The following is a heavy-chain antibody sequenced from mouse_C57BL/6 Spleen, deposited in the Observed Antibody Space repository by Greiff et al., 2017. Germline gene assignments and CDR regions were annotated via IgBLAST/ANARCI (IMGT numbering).Heavy chain of an antibody. CDR1: GFTFSSYG. D-gene: IGHD2-4*01. CDR2: ISSGGSYT. CDR3: TRPPLYYDYDRGFAY. V-gene: IGHV5-6*01. Sequence: EVQRVESGGDLVKPGGSLKLSCAASGFTFSSYGMSWVRQTPDKRLEWVATISSGGSYTYYPDSVKGRFTISRDNAKNTLYLQMSSLKSEDTAMYYCTRPPLYYDYDRGFAYWGQGTLVTVSA. J-gene: IGHJ3*01.